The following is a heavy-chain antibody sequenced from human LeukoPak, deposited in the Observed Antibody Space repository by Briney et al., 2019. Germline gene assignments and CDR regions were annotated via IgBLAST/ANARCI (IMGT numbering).Heavy chain of an antibody. J-gene: IGHJ3*02. Sequence: SVKVSRKASGGTFSSYAISWVRQAPGQGLEWMGGIIPIFGTANYAQKFQGRVTITTDESTSTAYMELSSLRSEDTAVYYCARDHCGTTSCNAFEIWGQGTMVTVSS. CDR2: IIPIFGTA. CDR1: GGTFSSYA. CDR3: ARDHCGTTSCNAFEI. V-gene: IGHV1-69*05. D-gene: IGHD2-2*01.